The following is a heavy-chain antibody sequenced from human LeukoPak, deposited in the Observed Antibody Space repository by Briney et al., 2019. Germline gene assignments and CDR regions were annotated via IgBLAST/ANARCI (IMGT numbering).Heavy chain of an antibody. CDR2: TYHSGST. V-gene: IGHV4-38-2*02. D-gene: IGHD2-15*01. J-gene: IGHJ4*02. CDR1: GYSISSGYY. Sequence: SETLSLTCTVSGYSISSGYYWGWIRQPPGKGLEWIGSTYHSGSTYYNPSLKSRVTISVDKAKNQFSLKLNSVTAADTAVYYCVRGSIVVFDYWGQGTLVTVSS. CDR3: VRGSIVVFDY.